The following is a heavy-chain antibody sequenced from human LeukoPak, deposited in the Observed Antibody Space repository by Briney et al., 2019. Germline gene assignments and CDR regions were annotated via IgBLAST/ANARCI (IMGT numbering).Heavy chain of an antibody. D-gene: IGHD6-6*01. Sequence: GESLKISCKGSGYSFTSYWIGWVRQMPGRGLEWRGIVYPGDSETRYSTSFQGQVTISADKSINTAYLHWSSLRASDTAIYYCATTSRHFDYWGQGTLLTVSS. CDR3: ATTSRHFDY. V-gene: IGHV5-51*01. J-gene: IGHJ4*02. CDR2: VYPGDSET. CDR1: GYSFTSYW.